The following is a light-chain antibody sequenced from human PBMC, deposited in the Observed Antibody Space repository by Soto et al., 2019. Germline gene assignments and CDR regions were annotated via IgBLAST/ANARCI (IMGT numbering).Light chain of an antibody. V-gene: IGKV2-28*01. CDR3: MQALQTPPST. CDR2: LGS. Sequence: IVMNQSPLSLPVTPGEPASISCRSSQSLLHSNDYNYLDWYLQKPGQSPQLLIYLGSNQASGVPDRFSGSGSGTDFTLKISRVEAEDVGVYYCMQALQTPPSTCGQGTKVEIK. J-gene: IGKJ1*01. CDR1: QSLLHSNDYNY.